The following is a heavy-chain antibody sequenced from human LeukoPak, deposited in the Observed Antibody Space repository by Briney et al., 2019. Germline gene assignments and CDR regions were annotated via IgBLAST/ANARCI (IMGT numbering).Heavy chain of an antibody. CDR3: ARAMVRGVMIDY. D-gene: IGHD3-10*01. V-gene: IGHV1-46*01. Sequence: ASVKVSCKASGYPFTSYVMNWVRQAPGQGLEWMGIINPSGGSTSYAQKFQGRVTMTRDMSTSTVYMELSSLRSEDTAVYYCARAMVRGVMIDYWGQGTLVTVSS. CDR2: INPSGGST. J-gene: IGHJ4*02. CDR1: GYPFTSYV.